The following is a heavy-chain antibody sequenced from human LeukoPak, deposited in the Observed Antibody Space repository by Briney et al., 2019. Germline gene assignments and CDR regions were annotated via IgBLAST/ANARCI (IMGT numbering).Heavy chain of an antibody. J-gene: IGHJ4*02. V-gene: IGHV3-30*02. CDR3: VAVGNPQTTY. Sequence: PGGSLRLSCAASGFTFSNFGMHWVRQAPGKGLEWVAFIRYDGSTKFYVDSVKGRFTISRDNSKNTLYLQMNSLTGEDTAVYCCVAVGNPQTTYWGQGTLVTVSS. CDR1: GFTFSNFG. CDR2: IRYDGSTK. D-gene: IGHD6-19*01.